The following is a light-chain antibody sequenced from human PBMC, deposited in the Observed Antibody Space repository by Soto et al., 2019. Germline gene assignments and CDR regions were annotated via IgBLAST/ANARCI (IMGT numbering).Light chain of an antibody. Sequence: QSALTQPASVSGSPGQSVTISCTGTSSGVGGYNYVSWYQQHPGKAPKLMIYDVSNRPSGVSNRFSGSKSGNTASLTISGLQAEDEADYYCSSYTSSSTWVFGTGTKVTVL. V-gene: IGLV2-14*01. CDR3: SSYTSSSTWV. J-gene: IGLJ1*01. CDR2: DVS. CDR1: SSGVGGYNY.